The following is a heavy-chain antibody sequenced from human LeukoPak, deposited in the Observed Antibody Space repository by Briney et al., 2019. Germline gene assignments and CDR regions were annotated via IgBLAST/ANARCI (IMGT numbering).Heavy chain of an antibody. J-gene: IGHJ4*02. CDR3: ARDKIVGATVLDY. Sequence: GGSLRLSCAASGFTFSTYWMSWVRQAPGKGLEWVANMKQDGSGEYYVDSVKGRFTISRDNAKNSLYLQMNSLRAEDTAVYYCARDKIVGATVLDYWGQGSLVTVSS. CDR1: GFTFSTYW. CDR2: MKQDGSGE. V-gene: IGHV3-7*03. D-gene: IGHD1-26*01.